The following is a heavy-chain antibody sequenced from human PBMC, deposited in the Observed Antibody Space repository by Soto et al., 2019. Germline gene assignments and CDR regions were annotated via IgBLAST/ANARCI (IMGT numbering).Heavy chain of an antibody. CDR3: AREDDGGDRDYYGMDV. V-gene: IGHV4-39*07. D-gene: IGHD2-21*02. CDR1: GGSISSSSYY. CDR2: IYYSGST. J-gene: IGHJ6*02. Sequence: PSETLSLTCTFSGGSISSSSYYWGWIRQPPGKGLEWIGSIYYSGSTYYNPSLQSRVTISVDTSKNLFSLKLSSVTAADTAVYFCAREDDGGDRDYYGMDVWGQGTTVTVSS.